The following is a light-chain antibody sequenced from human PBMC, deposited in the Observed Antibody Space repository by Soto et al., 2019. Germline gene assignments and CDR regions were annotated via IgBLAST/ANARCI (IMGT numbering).Light chain of an antibody. V-gene: IGLV2-8*01. Sequence: QSVLTQPPSASASPGQSVTISCTGSSSDVGAYNYVSWYQQHPGKAPKLMIYEVTKRPSGVPDRFSGSKSGNTASLTVSGLQAEDEADYYCSSYAGSNNLPFGGGTQLTVL. CDR3: SSYAGSNNLP. J-gene: IGLJ3*02. CDR1: SSDVGAYNY. CDR2: EVT.